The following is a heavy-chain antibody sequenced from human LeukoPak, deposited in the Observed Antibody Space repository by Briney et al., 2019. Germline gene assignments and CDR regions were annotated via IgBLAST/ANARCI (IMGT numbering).Heavy chain of an antibody. J-gene: IGHJ6*02. CDR3: ARGGGLDV. CDR2: MKQDGGEK. D-gene: IGHD3-16*01. Sequence: GGSLRLSCAASEFTFSSYWMSWVRQAPGKGLEWVANMKQDGGEKYYLDSVKGRFTVSRDNAKNSLYLQMSNLRAEDTAVYFCARGGGLDVWGQGATVTVSS. V-gene: IGHV3-7*03. CDR1: EFTFSSYW.